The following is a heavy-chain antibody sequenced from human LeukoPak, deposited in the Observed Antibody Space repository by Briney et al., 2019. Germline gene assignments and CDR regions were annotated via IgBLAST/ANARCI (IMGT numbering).Heavy chain of an antibody. V-gene: IGHV1-2*06. CDR1: GYTFTGHY. Sequence: ASVKLSCKASGYTFTGHYMHWVRQAPGQGLECMGRINPNSGGTNYAQKFQGRLTHTRDTSISTAYMALSRLRSDDTAVYYCAGCSSTSCYDGAFNYWGQGTLVTVSS. J-gene: IGHJ4*02. CDR3: AGCSSTSCYDGAFNY. D-gene: IGHD2-2*01. CDR2: INPNSGGT.